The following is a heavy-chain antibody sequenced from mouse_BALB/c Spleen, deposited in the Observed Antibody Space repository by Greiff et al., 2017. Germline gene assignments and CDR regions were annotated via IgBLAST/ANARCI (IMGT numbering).Heavy chain of an antibody. J-gene: IGHJ1*01. CDR3: ARDDGYDEGYRYFDV. V-gene: IGHV5-6-5*01. CDR2: ISSGGST. D-gene: IGHD2-2*01. CDR1: GFTFSSYA. Sequence: EVMLVESGGGLVKPGGSLKLSCAASGFTFSSYAMSWVRQTPEKRLEWVASISSGGSTYYPDSVKGRFTISRDNARNILYLQMSSLRSEDTAMYYCARDDGYDEGYRYFDVWGAGTTVTVSS.